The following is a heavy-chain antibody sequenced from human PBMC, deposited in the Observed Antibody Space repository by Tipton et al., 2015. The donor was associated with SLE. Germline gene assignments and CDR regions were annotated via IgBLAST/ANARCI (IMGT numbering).Heavy chain of an antibody. V-gene: IGHV4-59*01. Sequence: TLSLTCTVSGGSISRYSLSWIRQPPGKGLEWIGYIYYSGSTNYNPPLKSRVTISVDTSKNQFSLELSSVTAADTAVYYCARDRGGGPTPDAFDIWGQGTMVTVSS. D-gene: IGHD3-10*01. CDR1: GGSISRYS. CDR2: IYYSGST. J-gene: IGHJ3*02. CDR3: ARDRGGGPTPDAFDI.